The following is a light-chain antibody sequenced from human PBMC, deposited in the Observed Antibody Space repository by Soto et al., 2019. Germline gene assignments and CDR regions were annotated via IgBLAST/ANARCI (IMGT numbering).Light chain of an antibody. J-gene: IGKJ3*01. CDR2: DVS. V-gene: IGKV3-15*01. CDR3: QQHHNWPPFT. CDR1: QSVGSN. Sequence: EIVMTQSPATLSVSPGERATLSCRASQSVGSNLAWYQQKPGQAPRLLIYDVSTRATGVPARFSGSGSGTEFTLTISSLQSEDFAVYYCQQHHNWPPFTFGPGTKVDLK.